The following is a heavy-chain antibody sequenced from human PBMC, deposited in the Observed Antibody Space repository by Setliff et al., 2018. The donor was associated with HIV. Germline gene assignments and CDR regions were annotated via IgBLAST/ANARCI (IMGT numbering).Heavy chain of an antibody. Sequence: GGSLRLSCAASGFTFSDYYMSWIRQAPGKGLEWVSYISSSNSYKHYADSVKGRFTISRDNAKNSLYLQMNSLRVEDTAVYYCARDEDGYNHFDFWGQGTLVTSPQ. CDR3: ARDEDGYNHFDF. D-gene: IGHD5-12*01. CDR2: ISSSNSYK. V-gene: IGHV3-11*06. J-gene: IGHJ4*02. CDR1: GFTFSDYY.